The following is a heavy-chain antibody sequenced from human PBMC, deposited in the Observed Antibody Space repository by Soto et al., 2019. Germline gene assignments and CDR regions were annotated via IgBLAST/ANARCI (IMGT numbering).Heavy chain of an antibody. J-gene: IGHJ6*03. D-gene: IGHD2-2*01. CDR1: GYTFTSYD. V-gene: IGHV1-8*01. CDR2: MNPNSGNT. Sequence: GASVKLSCKASGYTFTSYDINWVRQATGQGLEWMGWMNPNSGNTGYAQKFQGRVTMTRNTSISTAYMELSSLRSEDTAVYYCARGNCSSTSCYFWIDYYYYMDVWGKGTTVTVSS. CDR3: ARGNCSSTSCYFWIDYYYYMDV.